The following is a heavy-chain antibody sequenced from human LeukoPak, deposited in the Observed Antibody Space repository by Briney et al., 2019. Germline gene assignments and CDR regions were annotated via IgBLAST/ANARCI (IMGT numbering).Heavy chain of an antibody. CDR3: ARLGYSRSPDY. V-gene: IGHV4-39*01. D-gene: IGHD6-13*01. J-gene: IGHJ4*02. CDR1: GGSLSSSSYY. Sequence: SETLALTCTVSGGSLSSSSYYWGWLRQPPGKGLEWIGSIYYSGSTYYNPSLKSRVTISVDTSKNQFSLKLSSVTAADTAVYYCARLGYSRSPDYWGQGTLVTVSS. CDR2: IYYSGST.